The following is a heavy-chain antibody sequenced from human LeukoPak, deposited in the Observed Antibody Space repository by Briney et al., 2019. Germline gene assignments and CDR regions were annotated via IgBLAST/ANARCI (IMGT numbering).Heavy chain of an antibody. CDR2: LNWNGVST. J-gene: IGHJ3*02. D-gene: IGHD3-22*01. CDR1: GFTFADYG. V-gene: IGHV3-20*04. CDR3: ARDDYYDSSDAFDS. Sequence: GGSLRLSCAASGFTFADYGMSWVRPAPGMGREWGSGLNWNGVSTGYADSVKGRFTIARDNANNYLYLQMDSLRAEDTALNYCARDDYYDSSDAFDSWGQGTMVTVSS.